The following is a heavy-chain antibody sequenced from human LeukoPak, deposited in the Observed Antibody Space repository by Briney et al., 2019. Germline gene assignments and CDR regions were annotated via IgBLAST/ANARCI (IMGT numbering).Heavy chain of an antibody. D-gene: IGHD3-22*01. Sequence: QPGRSLRLPCAASGFTFSSHGMHWVRQAPGKGLEWVAVIWYDGSNKYYADSVKGRFTISRDNSKNTLYLQMNSLRAEDTAVYYCARDSTSYYYDSSGYDAFDIWGQGTMVTVSS. V-gene: IGHV3-33*01. J-gene: IGHJ3*02. CDR2: IWYDGSNK. CDR1: GFTFSSHG. CDR3: ARDSTSYYYDSSGYDAFDI.